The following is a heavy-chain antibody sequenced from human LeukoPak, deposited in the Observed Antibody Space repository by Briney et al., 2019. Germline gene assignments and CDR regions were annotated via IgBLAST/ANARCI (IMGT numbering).Heavy chain of an antibody. CDR2: INHSGST. CDR1: GGSFSGYY. CDR3: ASGRVAVNRARGYCSSTSCYLAYYYGMDV. J-gene: IGHJ6*02. D-gene: IGHD2-2*01. Sequence: KPSETLSLTCAVYGGSFSGYYWSWIRQPPGKGLEWIGEINHSGSTNYNPSLKSRVTISVDTSKNQFSLKLSSVTAADTAVYYCASGRVAVNRARGYCSSTSCYLAYYYGMDVWGQGTTVTVSS. V-gene: IGHV4-34*01.